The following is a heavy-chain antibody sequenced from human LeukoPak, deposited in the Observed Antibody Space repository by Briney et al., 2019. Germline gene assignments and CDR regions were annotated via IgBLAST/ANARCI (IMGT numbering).Heavy chain of an antibody. J-gene: IGHJ4*02. V-gene: IGHV3-23*01. D-gene: IGHD6-19*01. CDR2: ISGSGGST. CDR1: GFTFSSYA. CDR3: AKSPEQWLGPLDY. Sequence: GGSLRLSCAASGFTFSSYAMSWVRQAPGKGLEWVSAISGSGGSTYYADSVKGRFTISRDNSKNTLYLQMNSLGAEDTAVYYCAKSPEQWLGPLDYWGQGTLVTVSS.